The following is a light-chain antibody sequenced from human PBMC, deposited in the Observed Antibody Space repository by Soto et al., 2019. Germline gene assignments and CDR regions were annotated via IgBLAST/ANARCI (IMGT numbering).Light chain of an antibody. J-gene: IGLJ2*01. CDR3: KSYTSSSTLV. V-gene: IGLV2-14*01. Sequence: QSVLTQPASVSGSPGQSITISCTGTSSDVGGYNFVSWYQQHPGKAPKLIIYEFTNRPSGVSNRLSGSKSGNTASLIISGLQAEDEADYYCKSYTSSSTLVFGGGTKLTVL. CDR1: SSDVGGYNF. CDR2: EFT.